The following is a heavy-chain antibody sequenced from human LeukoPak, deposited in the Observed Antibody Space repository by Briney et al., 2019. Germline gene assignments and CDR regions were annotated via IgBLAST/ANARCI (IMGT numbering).Heavy chain of an antibody. CDR3: ARHEGYSYGPPTH. CDR1: GGSISSGGYY. Sequence: PSETLSLTCTVSGGSISSGGYYWSWIRQHPGKGLEWIGYIYYSGSTNYNPSLKSRVTISVDTSKNQFSLKLSSVTAADTAVYYCARHEGYSYGPPTHWGQGTLVTVSS. D-gene: IGHD5-18*01. V-gene: IGHV4-61*08. J-gene: IGHJ4*02. CDR2: IYYSGST.